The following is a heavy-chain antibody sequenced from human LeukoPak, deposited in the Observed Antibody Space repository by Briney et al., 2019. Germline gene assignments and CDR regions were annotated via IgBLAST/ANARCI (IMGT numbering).Heavy chain of an antibody. J-gene: IGHJ4*02. V-gene: IGHV3-23*01. CDR3: AKDLVRLDLWFGRDFDY. Sequence: PGGSLRLSCAASGFTFSSYAMSWVRQAPGKGLEWVSAISGSGGSTYYADSVKGRFTISRDNSKNTLYLQMNSLRAEDTAVYYCAKDLVRLDLWFGRDFDYWGQGTLVTVSS. CDR1: GFTFSSYA. CDR2: ISGSGGST. D-gene: IGHD3-10*01.